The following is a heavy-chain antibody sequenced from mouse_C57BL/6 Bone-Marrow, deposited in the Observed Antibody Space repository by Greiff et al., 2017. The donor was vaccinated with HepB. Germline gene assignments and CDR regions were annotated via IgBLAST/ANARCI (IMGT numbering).Heavy chain of an antibody. D-gene: IGHD1-1*01. CDR1: GYSITSGYY. Sequence: EVKLVESGPGLVKPSQSLSLTCSVTGYSITSGYYWNWIRQFPGNKLEWMGYISYDGSNNYNPSLKNRISITRDTSKNQFFLKLNSVTTEDTATYYCARDPLYYGSTHWYFDVWGTGTTVTVSS. CDR2: ISYDGSN. J-gene: IGHJ1*03. CDR3: ARDPLYYGSTHWYFDV. V-gene: IGHV3-6*01.